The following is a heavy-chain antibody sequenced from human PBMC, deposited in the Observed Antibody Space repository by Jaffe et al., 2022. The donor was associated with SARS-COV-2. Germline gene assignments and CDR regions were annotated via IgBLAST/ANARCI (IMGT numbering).Heavy chain of an antibody. CDR3: ASATDVAATLGFDY. J-gene: IGHJ4*02. CDR2: ISYDGSNK. Sequence: QVQLVESGGGVVQPGRSLRLSCAASGFTFSSYAMHWVRQAPGKGLEWVAVISYDGSNKYYADSVKGRFTISRDNSKNTLYLQMNSLRAEDTAVYYCASATDVAATLGFDYWGQGTLVTVSS. CDR1: GFTFSSYA. V-gene: IGHV3-30-3*01. D-gene: IGHD2-15*01.